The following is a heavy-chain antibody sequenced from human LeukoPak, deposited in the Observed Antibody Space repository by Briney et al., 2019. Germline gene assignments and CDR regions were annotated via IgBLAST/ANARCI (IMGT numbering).Heavy chain of an antibody. CDR1: GGSISSYY. V-gene: IGHV4-4*07. CDR2: IYTSGST. Sequence: SETLSLTCTVSGGSISSYYWSWLRQPAGKGLEWIGRIYTSGSTNYNPSLKSRVTMSVGTSKNQFYLKLSSVTAADTAVYYCARGASYGDYKLWGQGTLVTVSS. CDR3: ARGASYGDYKL. J-gene: IGHJ4*02. D-gene: IGHD4-17*01.